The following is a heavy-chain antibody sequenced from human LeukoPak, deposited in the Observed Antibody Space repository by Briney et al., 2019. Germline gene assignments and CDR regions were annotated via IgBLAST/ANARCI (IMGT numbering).Heavy chain of an antibody. Sequence: GRSLRLSCAASGFTFDDYAMHWVRQAPGKGLEWVSGISWNSGSKGYADSVKGRFTISRDNAENSLYLQMNSLRVEDTAFYYCARDLAYSRLDYWGQGMLVTVSS. D-gene: IGHD5-18*01. J-gene: IGHJ4*02. CDR3: ARDLAYSRLDY. V-gene: IGHV3-9*01. CDR2: ISWNSGSK. CDR1: GFTFDDYA.